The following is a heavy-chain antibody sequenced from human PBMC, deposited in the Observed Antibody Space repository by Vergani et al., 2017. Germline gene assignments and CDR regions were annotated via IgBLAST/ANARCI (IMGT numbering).Heavy chain of an antibody. CDR3: ARVAQWLVPYDAFDI. CDR2: NNPSGGSK. V-gene: IGHV1-46*01. Sequence: QVQLVQSGAEVKKPGASVKVSCKASGYTFTSYYMHWVRQAPGQGLEWMGINNPSGGSKSYAQKFQDRVTMTRDTSTSTVYMELSSLRSEDTAVYYCARVAQWLVPYDAFDIWGQGTMVTVSS. CDR1: GYTFTSYY. J-gene: IGHJ3*02. D-gene: IGHD6-19*01.